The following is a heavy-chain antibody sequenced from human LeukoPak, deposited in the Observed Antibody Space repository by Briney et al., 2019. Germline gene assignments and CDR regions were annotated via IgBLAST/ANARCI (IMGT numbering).Heavy chain of an antibody. CDR2: INPSGGST. D-gene: IGHD1-7*01. CDR3: ARDLRETGTTERHYYYMDV. J-gene: IGHJ6*03. Sequence: GASVTVSCKASGYTFTIYYMHWVRQAPGQGLEWMGIINPSGGSTSYAQKFQGRVTMTRDTSTSTVYMELSSLRSEDTAVYYCARDLRETGTTERHYYYMDVWGKGTTVTVSS. V-gene: IGHV1-46*01. CDR1: GYTFTIYY.